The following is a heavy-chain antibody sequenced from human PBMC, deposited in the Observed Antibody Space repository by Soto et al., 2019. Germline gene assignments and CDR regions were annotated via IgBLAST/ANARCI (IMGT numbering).Heavy chain of an antibody. V-gene: IGHV3-30*18. J-gene: IGHJ4*02. CDR1: RFTFSTYD. CDR2: ISSDGSIK. Sequence: QVQLVESGGGVVQPGRSLRLFCAGSRFTFSTYDMHWVRQAPGKGLEWVAVISSDGSIKYYADSVKGRFTISRENSRNTLYLQMDSLRAEDTAVYYCAKIGARGTHYFDYWGQGTLVTVSS. CDR3: AKIGARGTHYFDY. D-gene: IGHD6-13*01.